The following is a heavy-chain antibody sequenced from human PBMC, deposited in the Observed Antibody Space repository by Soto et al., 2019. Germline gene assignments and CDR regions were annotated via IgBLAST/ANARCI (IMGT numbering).Heavy chain of an antibody. Sequence: ASVKVSCKASGYTFTIYGISWVRQAPGQGLEWMGWISAYNGNTNYAQKLQGRVTMTTDTSTSTAYMELRSLRSDDTAVYYCARTTDYGDYEYFDYWGQGTLVTVSS. V-gene: IGHV1-18*01. CDR1: GYTFTIYG. CDR2: ISAYNGNT. CDR3: ARTTDYGDYEYFDY. J-gene: IGHJ4*02. D-gene: IGHD4-17*01.